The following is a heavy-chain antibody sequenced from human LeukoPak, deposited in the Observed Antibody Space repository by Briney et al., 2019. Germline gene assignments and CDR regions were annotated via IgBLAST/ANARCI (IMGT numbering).Heavy chain of an antibody. CDR1: GFTFSSYA. V-gene: IGHV3-30*04. CDR3: ARGLAPSTKVYYYYGMDV. CDR2: ISYDGSNK. J-gene: IGHJ6*02. Sequence: GRSLRLSCAASGFTFSSYAMHWVRQAPGKGLEWVAVISYDGSNKYYADSVKGRFTISRDNSKNTLYLQMNSLRAEDTAAYYCARGLAPSTKVYYYYGMDVLGQGTTVTVSS.